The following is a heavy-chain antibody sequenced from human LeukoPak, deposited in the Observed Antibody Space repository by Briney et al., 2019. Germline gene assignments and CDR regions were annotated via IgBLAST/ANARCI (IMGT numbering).Heavy chain of an antibody. Sequence: ASVKVSCKASGYTFTSYGISWVRQAPGQGLEWMGWINTNTGNPTYAQGFTGRFVFSLDTSVSTAYLQISSLKAEDTAVYYCARALRYYYGSGSPYYYYYYGMDVWGQGTTVTVSS. V-gene: IGHV7-4-1*02. D-gene: IGHD3-10*01. CDR2: INTNTGNP. J-gene: IGHJ6*02. CDR3: ARALRYYYGSGSPYYYYYYGMDV. CDR1: GYTFTSYG.